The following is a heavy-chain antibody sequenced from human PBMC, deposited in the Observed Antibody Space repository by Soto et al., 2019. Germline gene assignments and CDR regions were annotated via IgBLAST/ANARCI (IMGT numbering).Heavy chain of an antibody. D-gene: IGHD1-7*01. J-gene: IGHJ5*02. V-gene: IGHV4-59*01. CDR3: ARALPYNWNYQRFDP. CDR2: IYYSGST. CDR1: GGSISSYY. Sequence: QVQLQESGPGLVKPSETLSLTCTVSGGSISSYYWSWIRQPPGKGLEWIGYIYYSGSTNYNPSLKSRVTISVDTSKNQFSLKLSSVTAADTAVYYCARALPYNWNYQRFDPWGQGTLVTVSS.